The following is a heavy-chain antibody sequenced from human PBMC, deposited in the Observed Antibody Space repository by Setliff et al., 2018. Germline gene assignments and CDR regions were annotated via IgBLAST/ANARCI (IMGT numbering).Heavy chain of an antibody. V-gene: IGHV5-51*01. Sequence: GESLKISCKGSGYSLTNYWIGWVRQMPGKGLEWMGIIYTDVSDPRYSPSFQGQVTISVDKSINTAFLQWNNLKASDSAMYYCATTRLASRWYVVDGFDIWGQGTLVTVSS. CDR1: GYSLTNYW. J-gene: IGHJ3*02. CDR3: ATTRLASRWYVVDGFDI. D-gene: IGHD6-13*01. CDR2: IYTDVSDP.